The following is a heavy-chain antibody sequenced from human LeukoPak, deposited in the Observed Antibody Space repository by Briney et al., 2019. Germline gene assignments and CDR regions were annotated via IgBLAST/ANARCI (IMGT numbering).Heavy chain of an antibody. CDR2: IIPIFGTA. Sequence: EASVKVSCKASGGTFSSYAISWVRQAPGQGLEWMGGIIPIFGTANYAQKFQGRVTITADESTSTAYMELSSLRSEDTAVYYCAREPIWFGELPYYFDYWGQGTLVTVSS. V-gene: IGHV1-69*13. D-gene: IGHD3-10*01. CDR1: GGTFSSYA. J-gene: IGHJ4*02. CDR3: AREPIWFGELPYYFDY.